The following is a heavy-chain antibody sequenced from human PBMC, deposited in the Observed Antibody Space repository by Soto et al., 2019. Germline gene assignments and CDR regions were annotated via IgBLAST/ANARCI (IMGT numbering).Heavy chain of an antibody. CDR1: GFSFSSHA. V-gene: IGHV3-23*01. J-gene: IGHJ3*02. D-gene: IGHD3-10*01. Sequence: EVQLLESGGRLVQPGGSLRLSCAASGFSFSSHAMNWVRQAPGKGLEWVSGISGSGYRTDYADSVKGRFTISRDNSKNTVFLQMNSLRADDTAVYYCAKDVYGSGTYNSFDIWGQGTMVNVSS. CDR3: AKDVYGSGTYNSFDI. CDR2: ISGSGYRT.